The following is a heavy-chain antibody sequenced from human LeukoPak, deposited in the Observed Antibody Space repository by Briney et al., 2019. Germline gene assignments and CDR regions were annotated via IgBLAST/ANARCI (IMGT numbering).Heavy chain of an antibody. J-gene: IGHJ3*02. D-gene: IGHD4-17*01. Sequence: SETLSLTCAVSDDSFSRHYWTWIRQPPGKGLEWIGYISYIGSTNYNPSLKSRVTISIDTSKNQFSLKLTSVTAADTAVYYCARDLVTATKGFDIWGQGTMVSVSS. CDR1: DDSFSRHY. V-gene: IGHV4-59*11. CDR3: ARDLVTATKGFDI. CDR2: ISYIGST.